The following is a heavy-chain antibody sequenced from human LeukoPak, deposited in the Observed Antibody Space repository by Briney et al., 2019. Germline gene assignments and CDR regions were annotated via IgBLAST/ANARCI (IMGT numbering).Heavy chain of an antibody. Sequence: ASVKVSCKASGYTFTSYDINWVRQATGQELEWMGWMNPNSGNTGYAQKFQGRVIMTRNTSISTAYMELSSLRSEDTAVYYCATSGVPAASRVDNWFDPWGQGTLVTVSS. V-gene: IGHV1-8*01. CDR1: GYTFTSYD. CDR3: ATSGVPAASRVDNWFDP. J-gene: IGHJ5*02. CDR2: MNPNSGNT. D-gene: IGHD2-2*01.